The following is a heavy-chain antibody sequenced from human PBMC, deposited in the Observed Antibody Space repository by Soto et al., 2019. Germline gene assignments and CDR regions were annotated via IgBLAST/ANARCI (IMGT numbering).Heavy chain of an antibody. CDR3: ATPERGVDYYDSSGYYD. D-gene: IGHD3-22*01. Sequence: QVQLVQSGAEVKKPGSSVKVSCKASGGTFSSYTISWVRQAPGQGLEWMGRIIPILGIANYAQKFQGRVTITADKSTSTAYMELSSLRSEDTAVYYCATPERGVDYYDSSGYYDWGQGTLVTVSS. CDR2: IIPILGIA. J-gene: IGHJ4*02. V-gene: IGHV1-69*02. CDR1: GGTFSSYT.